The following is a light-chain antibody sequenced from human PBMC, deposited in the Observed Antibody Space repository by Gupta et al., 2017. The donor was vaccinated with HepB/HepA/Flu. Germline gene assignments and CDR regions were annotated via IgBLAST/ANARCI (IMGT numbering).Light chain of an antibody. CDR2: RNN. Sequence: SGSSSNIGSNTVNWYQQLPGTAPKLLIYRNNQRPSGVPDRFSGSKSGTSASLAISGLQSEDEADYYCAAWDDSLNGLWVFGGGTKLTVL. CDR3: AAWDDSLNGLWV. J-gene: IGLJ3*02. V-gene: IGLV1-44*01. CDR1: SSNIGSNT.